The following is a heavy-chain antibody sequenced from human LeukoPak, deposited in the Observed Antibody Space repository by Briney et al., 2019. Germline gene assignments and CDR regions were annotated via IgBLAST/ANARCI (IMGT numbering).Heavy chain of an antibody. V-gene: IGHV3-11*05. CDR3: ARGGYRNAFDI. Sequence: PGGSLRLSCAASGFTFSDYYMSWIRQAPGKGLEWVSYISSSIIYTNYADSVKDRFTISRDNAKNSLYLQMNSLRAEDTAVYYCARGGYRNAFDIWGQGTMVTVSS. D-gene: IGHD5-12*01. CDR2: ISSSIIYT. CDR1: GFTFSDYY. J-gene: IGHJ3*02.